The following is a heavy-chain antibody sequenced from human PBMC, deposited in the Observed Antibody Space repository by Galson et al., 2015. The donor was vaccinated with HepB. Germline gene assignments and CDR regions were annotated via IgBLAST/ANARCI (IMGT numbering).Heavy chain of an antibody. CDR1: GGSFSGYY. Sequence: SETLSLTCAVYGGSFSGYYWSWIRQPPGKGLEWIGEINHSGSTNYNPSLKSRVTISVDTSKNQFSLKLSSVTAADTAVYYCARVRLWDCSSTSCLRFLEWGTLYYFDYWGQGTLVTVSS. V-gene: IGHV4-34*01. CDR2: INHSGST. J-gene: IGHJ4*02. CDR3: ARVRLWDCSSTSCLRFLEWGTLYYFDY. D-gene: IGHD2-2*01.